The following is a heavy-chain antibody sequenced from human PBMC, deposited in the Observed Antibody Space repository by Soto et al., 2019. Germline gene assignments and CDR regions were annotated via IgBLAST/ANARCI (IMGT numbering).Heavy chain of an antibody. Sequence: EVQLVESGGGLVQPGGSLRLSCAASGFTFSSYWMSWVRQAPGKGLEWVANIKQDGSEKYYVDSVKGRFTISRDNAKNSRYLQMNSLRAEDTAVYYCARGPGGYSYGYYYYYGMDVWGQGTTVTVSS. D-gene: IGHD5-18*01. CDR3: ARGPGGYSYGYYYYYGMDV. V-gene: IGHV3-7*01. CDR1: GFTFSSYW. J-gene: IGHJ6*02. CDR2: IKQDGSEK.